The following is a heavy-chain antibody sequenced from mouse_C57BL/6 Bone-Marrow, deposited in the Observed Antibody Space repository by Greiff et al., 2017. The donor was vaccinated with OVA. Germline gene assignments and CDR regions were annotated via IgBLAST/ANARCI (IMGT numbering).Heavy chain of an antibody. J-gene: IGHJ4*01. V-gene: IGHV14-1*01. CDR1: GFNIKDYY. Sequence: VHVKQSGAELVRPGASVKLSCTASGFNIKDYYMHWVKQRPEQGLEWIGRIDPEDGDTEYAPKFQGKATMTADTSSNTAYLQLSSLTSEDTAVYYCTGDYYAMDYWGQGTSVTVSS. CDR3: TGDYYAMDY. CDR2: IDPEDGDT.